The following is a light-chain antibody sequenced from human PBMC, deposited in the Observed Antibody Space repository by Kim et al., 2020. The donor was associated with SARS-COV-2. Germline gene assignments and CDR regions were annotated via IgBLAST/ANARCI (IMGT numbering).Light chain of an antibody. CDR1: NIGSKN. CDR3: QVWDSSSDHVV. V-gene: IGLV3-21*04. Sequence: GKAARMTGGRNNIGSKNVHWYQQRPGQAPVLVIYYESDRPSRIPERFSGSNSGNTATLTISRVEAGDEADYYCQVWDSSSDHVVFGGGTKLTVL. CDR2: YES. J-gene: IGLJ2*01.